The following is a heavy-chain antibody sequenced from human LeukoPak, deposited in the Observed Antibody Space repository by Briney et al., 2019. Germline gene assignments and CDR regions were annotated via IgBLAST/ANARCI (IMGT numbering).Heavy chain of an antibody. Sequence: GGSLRLSCAASGFTFSSYGMHWVRQAPGKGLEWVAFIRYDGSNKYYADSVKGRFTISRDNSKNTLYLQMNSLRAEDTAVYYCEKDPNSLTTVTTPDWFDPWGQGTLVTVSS. J-gene: IGHJ5*02. V-gene: IGHV3-30*02. D-gene: IGHD4-17*01. CDR2: IRYDGSNK. CDR3: EKDPNSLTTVTTPDWFDP. CDR1: GFTFSSYG.